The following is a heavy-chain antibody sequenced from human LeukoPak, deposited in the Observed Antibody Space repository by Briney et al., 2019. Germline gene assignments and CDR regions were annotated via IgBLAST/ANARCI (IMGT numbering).Heavy chain of an antibody. CDR1: GFTFSSYG. V-gene: IGHV3-30*02. D-gene: IGHD6-13*01. J-gene: IGHJ4*02. CDR2: IRYDGSNK. Sequence: PGGSLRLSCAASGFTFSSYGMHWVRQAPGKGLEWVAFIRYDGSNKYYADSVKGRFTISRDNSKNTLYLQMNSLRAEDTAVYYCAKLTERYSSSWPLDYWGQGTLVTVSS. CDR3: AKLTERYSSSWPLDY.